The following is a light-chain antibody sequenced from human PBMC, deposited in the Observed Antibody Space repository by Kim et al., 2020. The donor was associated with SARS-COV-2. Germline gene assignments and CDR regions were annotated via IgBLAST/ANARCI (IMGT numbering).Light chain of an antibody. CDR2: DVN. J-gene: IGLJ2*01. V-gene: IGLV2-11*01. CDR1: SSDVGGYNY. Sequence: QSALTQPRSVSGSPGQSVTISCTGTSSDVGGYNYVSWYQQFPGNAPKLMIYDVNKRPSGVPDRFSASKSGNTASLTISGLQAEDEADYYCCSYAGGYTQVAFGGGTQLTVL. CDR3: CSYAGGYTQVA.